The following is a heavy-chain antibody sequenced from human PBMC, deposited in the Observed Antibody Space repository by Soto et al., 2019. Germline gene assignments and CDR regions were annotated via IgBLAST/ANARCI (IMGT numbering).Heavy chain of an antibody. J-gene: IGHJ4*02. D-gene: IGHD4-17*01. CDR3: AKDRRDGEYNSVYDF. V-gene: IGHV3-30*18. Sequence: QVQLAESGGGVVQTGRSLRLSCIGSGFRFSDYGMHWVRQAPGKGLEWVTMMSFDGTYKYAADSVKGRFIISRDNSKHTLYLQMNSLRAEDTAVYYCAKDRRDGEYNSVYDFWGQGTLVTVSS. CDR2: MSFDGTYK. CDR1: GFRFSDYG.